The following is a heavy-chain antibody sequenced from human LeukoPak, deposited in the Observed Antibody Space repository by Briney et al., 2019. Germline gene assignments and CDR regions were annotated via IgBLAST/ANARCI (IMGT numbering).Heavy chain of an antibody. CDR3: ARDIVSYYDSSGYPES. D-gene: IGHD3-22*01. CDR1: GGSISSGGYY. CDR2: IYYSGST. Sequence: SETLSLTCTVSGGSISSGGYYWSWIRQHPGKGLEWIGYIYYSGSTYYNPSLRSRVTISVDTSKNQFSLKLSFVTAADTAVCYCARDIVSYYDSSGYPESWGQGTLVTVSS. J-gene: IGHJ4*02. V-gene: IGHV4-31*03.